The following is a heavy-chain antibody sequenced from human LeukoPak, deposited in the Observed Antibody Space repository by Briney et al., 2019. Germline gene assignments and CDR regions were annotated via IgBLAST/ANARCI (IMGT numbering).Heavy chain of an antibody. CDR1: GYTFTSYD. CDR3: AKGRVVAGSKSLTYHWIDP. CDR2: INPNSGGT. D-gene: IGHD6-19*01. J-gene: IGHJ5*02. Sequence: ASVKVSCKASGYTFTSYDIHWVRQAPGQGLEWMGWINPNSGGTKYAQKFQGRVTMTRDMSITTAYMGLSRLRSDDTAMYYCAKGRVVAGSKSLTYHWIDPWGQGTLVTVSS. V-gene: IGHV1-2*02.